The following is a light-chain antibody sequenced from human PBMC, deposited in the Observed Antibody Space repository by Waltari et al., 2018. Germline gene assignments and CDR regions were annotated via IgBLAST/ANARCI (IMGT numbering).Light chain of an antibody. V-gene: IGKV1-NL1*01. Sequence: IQMTQSPSSPAASVGHRVTITCRASQGISSSVAWYQHKAGEAPNPLLYTASRLDSGVPSRFSGSGSETDYTLTISNLQPEDFATYYCQQYYIFPFTFGGGTKVDI. CDR1: QGISSS. CDR2: TAS. CDR3: QQYYIFPFT. J-gene: IGKJ4*01.